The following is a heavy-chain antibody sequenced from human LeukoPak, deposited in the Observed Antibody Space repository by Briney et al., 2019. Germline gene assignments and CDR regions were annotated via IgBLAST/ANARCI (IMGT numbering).Heavy chain of an antibody. V-gene: IGHV1-69*13. CDR3: ARGDILTGYQDNYYYYGMDV. CDR1: GYTFTGYY. Sequence: AASVKVSCTASGYTFTGYYMHWVRQAPGQGLEWMGGIIPIFGTANYAQKFQGRVTITADESTSTAYMELSSLRSEDTAVYYCARGDILTGYQDNYYYYGMDVWGQGTTVTVSS. D-gene: IGHD3-9*01. J-gene: IGHJ6*02. CDR2: IIPIFGTA.